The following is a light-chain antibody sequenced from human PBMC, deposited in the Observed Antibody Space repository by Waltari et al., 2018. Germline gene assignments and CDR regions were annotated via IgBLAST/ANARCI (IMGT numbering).Light chain of an antibody. Sequence: ETTLTQSPAFMSATPGDKVTISCRASKDIDDDVNWYQQKPGEAAILIIRAATHFLPGISPRFSGGEYGTDFTLTINNIEPEDAAYYFCLQHDNFPLTFGQGTKLEI. CDR1: KDIDDD. CDR2: AAT. J-gene: IGKJ2*01. CDR3: LQHDNFPLT. V-gene: IGKV5-2*01.